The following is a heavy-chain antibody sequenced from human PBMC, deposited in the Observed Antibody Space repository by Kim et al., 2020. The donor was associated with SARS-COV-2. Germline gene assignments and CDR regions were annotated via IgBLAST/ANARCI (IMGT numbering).Heavy chain of an antibody. CDR3: SRESSNRTIEVVVAPVYYFDN. D-gene: IGHD2-15*01. CDR2: INHSGST. V-gene: IGHV4-34*01. J-gene: IGHJ4*02. CDR1: GGSFSGYY. Sequence: SETLSLTCAVYGGSFSGYYWSWIRQPPGKGLEWIGEINHSGSTNYNPSLKSRVTISVDTSTNQYSLKLSSVTAADTAVCYCSRESSNRTIEVVVAPVYYFDNCGQGTLVSFS.